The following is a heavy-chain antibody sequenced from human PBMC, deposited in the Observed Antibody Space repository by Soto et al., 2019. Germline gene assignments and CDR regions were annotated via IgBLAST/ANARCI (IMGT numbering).Heavy chain of an antibody. CDR1: GFTFSKYD. CDR2: ISASGAIT. Sequence: GGSLRLSCAASGFTFSKYDMTWVRQAPGKGLDWVSTISASGAITYYADSVKGRFTISRDNSKNTVYLQMSSLRVEDTAVYYFANRNYYAKSGYTYPYFDFWGQGTLVTVSS. V-gene: IGHV3-23*01. CDR3: ANRNYYAKSGYTYPYFDF. D-gene: IGHD3-22*01. J-gene: IGHJ4*02.